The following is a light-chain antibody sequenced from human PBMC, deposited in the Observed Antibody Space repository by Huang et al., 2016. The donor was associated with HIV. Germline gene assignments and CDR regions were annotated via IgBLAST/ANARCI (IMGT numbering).Light chain of an antibody. J-gene: IGKJ1*01. CDR1: QYVSTTY. Sequence: VLTQSPGTLSLSPGERATLSCRASQYVSTTYLAWYQQKPGQAPRLLMYRTSTRPTGLPDRFRGSGSGTDFTLTISALDPEDFAVYYCQQYGSLVWTFGQGTRVEAK. CDR2: RTS. CDR3: QQYGSLVWT. V-gene: IGKV3-20*01.